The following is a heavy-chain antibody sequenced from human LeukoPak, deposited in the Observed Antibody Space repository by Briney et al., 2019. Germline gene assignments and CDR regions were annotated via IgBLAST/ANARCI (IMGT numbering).Heavy chain of an antibody. CDR3: ARDPQAYYYGSGSPAI. J-gene: IGHJ4*02. CDR1: GFTFSSYA. D-gene: IGHD3-10*01. Sequence: PGRSLRLSCAASGFTFSSYAMHWVRQAPGKGLEWVAVIAYDGVNKFFADSVKGRFSISRDNSKNTLYLQMNSLRDDDTAVYYCARDPQAYYYGSGSPAIWGRGTLVTVSS. V-gene: IGHV3-30*04. CDR2: IAYDGVNK.